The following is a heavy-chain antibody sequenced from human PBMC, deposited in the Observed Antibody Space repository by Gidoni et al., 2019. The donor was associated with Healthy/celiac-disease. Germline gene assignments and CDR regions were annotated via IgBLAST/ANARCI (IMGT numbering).Heavy chain of an antibody. Sequence: QLQLQASGPGLVKPSATLSLTCTVSGGSISSSSYYWGWIRQPPGKGLEWIGSIYYSGSTYYNPSLKSRVTISVDTSKNQFSLKLSSVTAADTAVYYCARTNGDILTGSHGYMDVWGKGTTVTVSS. CDR3: ARTNGDILTGSHGYMDV. CDR2: IYYSGST. V-gene: IGHV4-39*01. D-gene: IGHD3-9*01. CDR1: GGSISSSSYY. J-gene: IGHJ6*03.